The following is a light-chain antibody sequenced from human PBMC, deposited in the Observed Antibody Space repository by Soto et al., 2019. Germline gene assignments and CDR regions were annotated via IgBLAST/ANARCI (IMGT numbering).Light chain of an antibody. CDR3: ATWDDGLTGLV. J-gene: IGLJ3*02. CDR2: KND. CDR1: SSNMGSNY. Sequence: QSVLTQPPSASGTPGQGVSISCSGSSSNMGSNYVYWYQQLPGRAPRLIIYKNDQRPSGVPDRFSGSKSGTSASLAISGLRSEDEDLYHCATWDDGLTGLVFGGGTKLTVL. V-gene: IGLV1-47*01.